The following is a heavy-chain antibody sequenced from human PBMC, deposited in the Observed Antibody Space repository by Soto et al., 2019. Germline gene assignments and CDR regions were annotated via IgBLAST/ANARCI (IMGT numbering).Heavy chain of an antibody. CDR1: GGSISSYY. J-gene: IGHJ4*02. D-gene: IGHD3-22*01. V-gene: IGHV4-59*01. CDR2: IYYSGST. Sequence: PSETLSLTCTVSGGSISSYYWSWIRQPPGKGLEWIGYIYYSGSTNYNPSLKSRVTISVDTSKNQFSLKLSSVTAADTAVYYCAREGGYDSSGYYDYFDYWGQGTLVTVSS. CDR3: AREGGYDSSGYYDYFDY.